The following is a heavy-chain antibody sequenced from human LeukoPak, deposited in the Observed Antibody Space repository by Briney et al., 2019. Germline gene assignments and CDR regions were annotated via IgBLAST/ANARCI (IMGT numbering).Heavy chain of an antibody. Sequence: SETLSLTCTVSGGSISSYYWGWIRQPPGKGLEWIGSIYYSGSTNYNPSLKSRVTISVDTSKNQFSLKLSSVTAADTAVYYCARVAPMTTVTTGARGYYYYYYMDVWGKGTTVTVSS. CDR3: ARVAPMTTVTTGARGYYYYYYMDV. CDR2: IYYSGST. CDR1: GGSISSYY. D-gene: IGHD4-17*01. J-gene: IGHJ6*03. V-gene: IGHV4-59*01.